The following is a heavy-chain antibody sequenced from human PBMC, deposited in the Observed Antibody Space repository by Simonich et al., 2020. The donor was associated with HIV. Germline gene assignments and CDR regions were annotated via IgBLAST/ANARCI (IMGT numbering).Heavy chain of an antibody. Sequence: QVQLQQWGAGLLKPSETLSLTCAVYGGSFSGYYWSWIRQPPGKGLEWIGEINHRESTNSNPSLKSRVTISVDTSKNQFSLKLSSVTAADTAVYYCARLTAGGLGEYFQHWGQGTLVTVSS. D-gene: IGHD6-13*01. J-gene: IGHJ1*01. CDR1: GGSFSGYY. V-gene: IGHV4-34*01. CDR3: ARLTAGGLGEYFQH. CDR2: INHREST.